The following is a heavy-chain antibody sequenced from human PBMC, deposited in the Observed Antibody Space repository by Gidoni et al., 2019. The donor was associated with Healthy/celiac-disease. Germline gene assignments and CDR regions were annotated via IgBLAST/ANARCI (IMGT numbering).Heavy chain of an antibody. J-gene: IGHJ3*01. V-gene: IGHV4-39*01. CDR2: T. CDR3: ARPQTADDSFDL. Sequence: TYYNPTLKRRVTISVDTSKNPLSLKLRAVTAADTAVYSCARPQTADDSFDLWGQGTLVTVSS.